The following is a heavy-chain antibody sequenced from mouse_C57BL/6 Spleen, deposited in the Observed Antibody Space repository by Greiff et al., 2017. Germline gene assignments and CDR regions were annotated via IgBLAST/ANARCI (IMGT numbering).Heavy chain of an antibody. D-gene: IGHD2-4*01. CDR1: GYTFTDYY. V-gene: IGHV1-26*01. J-gene: IGHJ1*03. CDR3: ARWDYYWYFDV. CDR2: INPNNGGT. Sequence: VQLQQSGPELVKPGASVKISCKASGYTFTDYYMNWVKQSHGKSLEWIGDINPNNGGTSYNQKFKGKATLTVDKSSSTAYMELRSLTSEDSAVYYCARWDYYWYFDVWGTGTTVTVSS.